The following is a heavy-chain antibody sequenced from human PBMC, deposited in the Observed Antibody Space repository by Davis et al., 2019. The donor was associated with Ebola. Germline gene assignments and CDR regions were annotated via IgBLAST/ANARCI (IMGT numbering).Heavy chain of an antibody. D-gene: IGHD1-26*01. V-gene: IGHV3-7*01. J-gene: IGHJ1*01. CDR1: GFTFSDYY. Sequence: GESLKISCEVSGFTFSDYYMSWIRQAPGKGLEWVANINPGGSQQYYADSVKVRFTISRDNAKNSLDLQMNSLRVEDTAVYYCVRELVVGPDEYFHYWGQGTLVTVSS. CDR3: VRELVVGPDEYFHY. CDR2: INPGGSQQ.